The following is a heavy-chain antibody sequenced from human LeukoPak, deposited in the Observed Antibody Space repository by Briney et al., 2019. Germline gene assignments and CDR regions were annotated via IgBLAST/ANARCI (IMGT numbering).Heavy chain of an antibody. CDR1: GYSFTSYW. V-gene: IGHV5-51*01. Sequence: GESLKISCKVSGYSFTSYWIGWVRQMPGKGLEWMGIIYPGDSDTRYSPSFQGQVTISADKSISTAYLQWSSLKASDTAMYYCARHMGQSLYYYYYMDVWGKGTTVTVSS. D-gene: IGHD3-16*01. J-gene: IGHJ6*03. CDR3: ARHMGQSLYYYYYMDV. CDR2: IYPGDSDT.